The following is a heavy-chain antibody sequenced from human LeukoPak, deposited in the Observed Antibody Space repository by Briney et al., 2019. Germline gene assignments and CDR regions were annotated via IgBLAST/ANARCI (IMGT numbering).Heavy chain of an antibody. V-gene: IGHV4-31*03. Sequence: SETLSLTCTVSGGSISSGGYYWSWIRQHPGKGLEWIGYIYYSGSTYYNPSLKSRVTISVDTSKNQFSLKLSSVTAADTAIYYCARRYCTSPSCYSLYGMDVWGQGTTVTVSS. J-gene: IGHJ6*02. CDR1: GGSISSGGYY. CDR2: IYYSGST. D-gene: IGHD2-2*01. CDR3: ARRYCTSPSCYSLYGMDV.